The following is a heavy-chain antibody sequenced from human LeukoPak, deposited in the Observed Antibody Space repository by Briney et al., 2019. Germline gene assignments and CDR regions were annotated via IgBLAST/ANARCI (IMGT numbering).Heavy chain of an antibody. CDR2: VHPSGST. Sequence: GASVKVSCKASGYTFSNYFTHWVRQAPGQGLEWMAIVHPSGSTSYAQKFKGRVTVTRDTSTSTVYMEVSSLRPDDTAIYYCARSLRSGWYVYFDNWGQGTLVTVSS. J-gene: IGHJ4*02. V-gene: IGHV1-46*01. CDR3: ARSLRSGWYVYFDN. CDR1: GYTFSNYF. D-gene: IGHD6-19*01.